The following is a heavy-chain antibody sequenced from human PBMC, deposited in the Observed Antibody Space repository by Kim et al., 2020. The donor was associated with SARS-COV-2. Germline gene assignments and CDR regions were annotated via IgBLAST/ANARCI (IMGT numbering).Heavy chain of an antibody. V-gene: IGHV3-11*04. CDR2: I. Sequence: IYYAASVRGRFTLSRDNAKNSLYLQMSLLRAEDTALYYCTRQDSTPFFDRWGQGTLVTVSS. D-gene: IGHD3-22*01. J-gene: IGHJ3*02. CDR3: TRQDSTPFFDR.